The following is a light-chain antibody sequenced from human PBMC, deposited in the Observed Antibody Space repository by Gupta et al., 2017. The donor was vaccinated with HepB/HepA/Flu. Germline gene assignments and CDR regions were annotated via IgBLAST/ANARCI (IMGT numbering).Light chain of an antibody. CDR1: QYIRND. V-gene: IGKV1-6*01. J-gene: IGKJ1*01. CDR2: SAS. CDR3: LQDDKYPRT. Sequence: AIQMTQAPSSLSASVGDRVTITCRASQYIRNDLGWYHQRPGKGPKLLIYSASILQSGVPSRFSGSGSGTDFTLAISSLQPEDFGTYYCLQDDKYPRTFGQGTXVEIK.